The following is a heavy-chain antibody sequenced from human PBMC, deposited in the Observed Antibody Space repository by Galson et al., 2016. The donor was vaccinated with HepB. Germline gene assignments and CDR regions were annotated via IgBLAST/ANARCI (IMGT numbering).Heavy chain of an antibody. CDR2: ISGSGGTT. V-gene: IGHV3-23*01. CDR1: GFTFRNYA. D-gene: IGHD3-9*01. CDR3: VKDGSDILTGYLAWGPKKIYGCGFDI. J-gene: IGHJ3*02. Sequence: SLRLSCAASGFTFRNYAMSWVRQAPGKGLEWVSTISGSGGTTYYGDSVKGRFTSSRDNSKKTVYLQLKSLRAEDTAVYYCVKDGSDILTGYLAWGPKKIYGCGFDIWGQGTRVTVSS.